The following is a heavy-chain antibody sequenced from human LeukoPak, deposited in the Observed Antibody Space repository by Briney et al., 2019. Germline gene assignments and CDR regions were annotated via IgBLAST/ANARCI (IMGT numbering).Heavy chain of an antibody. CDR3: LKQYYDILTGYYLDAFDI. J-gene: IGHJ3*02. D-gene: IGHD3-9*01. CDR1: GFTFSSYA. Sequence: PGGSLRLSCAASGFTFSSYAMSWVRQAPGKGLEWVAVISYDGSYKSFADSVKGRFTISRDNSKDTLYLQMNSLRPEDTALYYCLKQYYDILTGYYLDAFDIWGQGTMVTVSS. CDR2: ISYDGSYK. V-gene: IGHV3-30*18.